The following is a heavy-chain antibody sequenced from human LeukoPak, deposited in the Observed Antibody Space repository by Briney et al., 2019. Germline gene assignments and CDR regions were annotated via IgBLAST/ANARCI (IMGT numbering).Heavy chain of an antibody. CDR3: ARDSYGMDV. V-gene: IGHV3-30*04. CDR1: GFTFSSYA. CDR2: MAYDGSNE. Sequence: GGSPRLSCAASGFTFSSYAMHWVRQAPGKGLEWVAVMAYDGSNEFYADPVKGRFTISRDSSKNTLYLQMNSLRAEDTAVYYCARDSYGMDVWGKGTTVTVSS. J-gene: IGHJ6*04.